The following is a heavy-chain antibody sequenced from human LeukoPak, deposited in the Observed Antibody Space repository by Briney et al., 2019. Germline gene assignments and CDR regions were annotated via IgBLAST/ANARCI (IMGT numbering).Heavy chain of an antibody. CDR1: GGTFSSYA. CDR2: IIPIFGTA. D-gene: IGHD5-18*01. J-gene: IGHJ4*02. V-gene: IGHV1-69*05. Sequence: SVKVSCKASGGTFSSYAISWVRQAPGQGLEWMGGIIPIFGTANYAQKFQGRVTITTDESTSTAYMELSSLRSEDTAVYYCARDVGGGYSYGSFDYWGQGTLVTVSS. CDR3: ARDVGGGYSYGSFDY.